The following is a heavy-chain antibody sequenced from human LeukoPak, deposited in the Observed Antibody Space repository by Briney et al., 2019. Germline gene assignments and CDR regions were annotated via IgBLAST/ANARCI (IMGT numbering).Heavy chain of an antibody. CDR2: ISGYGYNT. CDR3: AKMGPGACYYDSSDFDF. J-gene: IGHJ4*02. D-gene: IGHD3-22*01. V-gene: IGHV3-23*01. Sequence: PGGSLRLSCAASGLTFRNYAMSWVRQAPEKGLEWVSAISGYGYNTYYADSVQGRFTISRDNSKNTLYLQMNSLRAEDTAVYYCAKMGPGACYYDSSDFDFWGQGSLVTVSS. CDR1: GLTFRNYA.